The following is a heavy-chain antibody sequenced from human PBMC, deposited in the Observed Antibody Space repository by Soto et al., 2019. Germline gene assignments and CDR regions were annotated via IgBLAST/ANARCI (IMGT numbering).Heavy chain of an antibody. V-gene: IGHV4-39*01. CDR2: IYYSGST. D-gene: IGHD6-19*01. CDR1: GGSISSSSYY. J-gene: IGHJ3*02. CDR3: ARHEAGGAVAGTDAFDI. Sequence: SETLSLTCTVSGGSISSSSYYWGWIRQPPGKGLEWIGSIYYSGSTYYNPSLKSRVTISVVTSKNHFSLKLSSVTAADTAVYYCARHEAGGAVAGTDAFDIWGQGTMVTVSS.